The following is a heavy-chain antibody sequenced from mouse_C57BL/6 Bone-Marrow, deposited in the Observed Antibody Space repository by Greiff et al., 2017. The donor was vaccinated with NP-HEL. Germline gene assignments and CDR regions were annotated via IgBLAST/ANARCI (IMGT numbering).Heavy chain of an antibody. D-gene: IGHD3-2*02. V-gene: IGHV1-52*01. CDR3: ARGLDSSGSFFDY. Sequence: QVQLQQPGAELVRPGSSVKLSCKASGYTFTSYWMNWVKQRPIQGLEWIGNIDPSDSETHYNQKFKDKATLTVDKSSSTAYMQLSSLTSEDSAVYYCARGLDSSGSFFDYWGQGTTLTVSS. CDR1: GYTFTSYW. J-gene: IGHJ2*01. CDR2: IDPSDSET.